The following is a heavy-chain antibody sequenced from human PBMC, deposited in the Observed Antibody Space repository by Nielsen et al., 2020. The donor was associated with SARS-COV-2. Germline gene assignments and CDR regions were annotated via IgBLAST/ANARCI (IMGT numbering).Heavy chain of an antibody. V-gene: IGHV3-30*18. Sequence: GGSLRLSCAASGFTFSSYGMHWVRQAPGKGLEWVAVISYDGSNKYYADSVKGRFTISRDNSKNTLYLQMNSLRAEDTAVYYCAKVLGAAAGIDYWGQGTLVTVSS. J-gene: IGHJ4*02. CDR1: GFTFSSYG. CDR3: AKVLGAAAGIDY. CDR2: ISYDGSNK. D-gene: IGHD6-13*01.